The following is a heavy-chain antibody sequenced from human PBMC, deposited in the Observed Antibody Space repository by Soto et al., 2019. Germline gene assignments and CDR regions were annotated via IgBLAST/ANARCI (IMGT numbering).Heavy chain of an antibody. V-gene: IGHV4-38-2*01. CDR3: ARGRVVITTRYYYYYGMDV. J-gene: IGHJ6*02. Sequence: SETLSLTCAVSGYSISSGYYWGWIRQPPGKGLEWIGSIYHSGSTYYNPSLKSRVTISVDTSKNQFSLKLSSVTAADTAVYYCARGRVVITTRYYYYYGMDVWGQGTTVTVSS. CDR2: IYHSGST. CDR1: GYSISSGYY. D-gene: IGHD3-22*01.